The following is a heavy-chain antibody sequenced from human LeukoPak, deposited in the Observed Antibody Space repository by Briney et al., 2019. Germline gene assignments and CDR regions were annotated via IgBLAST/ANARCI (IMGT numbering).Heavy chain of an antibody. CDR1: GFTFDNYA. V-gene: IGHV3-9*01. Sequence: GGPLRLSCAASGFTFDNYAMHWVRQAPGKGLEWVSGISWNSGSIGYADSVKGRFTISRDNAKNSLYLQMNSLRAEDTALYYCAKDFGSDGSGVNDYWGQGTLVTVPS. CDR3: AKDFGSDGSGVNDY. D-gene: IGHD3-10*01. J-gene: IGHJ4*02. CDR2: ISWNSGSI.